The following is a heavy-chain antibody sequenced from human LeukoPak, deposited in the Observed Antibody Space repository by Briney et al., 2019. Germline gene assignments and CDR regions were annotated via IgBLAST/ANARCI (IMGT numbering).Heavy chain of an antibody. D-gene: IGHD4-23*01. V-gene: IGHV3-11*01. Sequence: GGSLRLSCAASGFTFSDYYMSWIRQAPGKGLEWVSYISSSGSTIYYADSVKARFTISRDNAKNSLYLQMNSLRAEDTAVYYCARGRLRWQPDAFDIWGQGTMVTVSS. J-gene: IGHJ3*02. CDR3: ARGRLRWQPDAFDI. CDR1: GFTFSDYY. CDR2: ISSSGSTI.